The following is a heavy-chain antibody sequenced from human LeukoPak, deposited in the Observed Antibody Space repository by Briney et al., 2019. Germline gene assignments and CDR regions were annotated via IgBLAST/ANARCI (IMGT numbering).Heavy chain of an antibody. J-gene: IGHJ4*02. CDR1: GFTFDDYA. D-gene: IGHD6-19*01. CDR3: AKDSAVAGTEYFDY. Sequence: GGSLRLSCAASGFTFDDYAMHWVRQAPGKGLEWVSGISWNSGSIGYADSVKGRFTISRDNAKNSLYLHMNSLRAEDTALYYCAKDSAVAGTEYFDYWGQGTLVTVSS. V-gene: IGHV3-9*01. CDR2: ISWNSGSI.